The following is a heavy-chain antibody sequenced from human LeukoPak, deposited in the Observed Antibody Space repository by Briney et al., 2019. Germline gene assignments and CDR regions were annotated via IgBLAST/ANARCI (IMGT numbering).Heavy chain of an antibody. CDR1: GFNFSSYA. CDR3: ARGGLLWFGELSGY. J-gene: IGHJ4*02. V-gene: IGHV3-64*01. Sequence: GGSLRLSCAASGFNFSSYAMHWVRQAPGKGLEYVSVISSNGGSTYYANSVKGRFTISRDNSKNTLYLQMGSLRAEDMAVYYCARGGLLWFGELSGYWGQGTLVTVSS. D-gene: IGHD3-10*01. CDR2: ISSNGGST.